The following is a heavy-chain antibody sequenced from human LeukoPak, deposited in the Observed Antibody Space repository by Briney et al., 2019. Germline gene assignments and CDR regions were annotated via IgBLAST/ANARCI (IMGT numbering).Heavy chain of an antibody. J-gene: IGHJ4*02. CDR3: AKDRLGGPYFFHY. CDR1: GGSISSYY. CDR2: IYYSGSI. V-gene: IGHV4-59*01. D-gene: IGHD3-16*01. Sequence: SETLSLTCTVSGGSISSYYWSWIRQPPGKGLEWIGYIYYSGSINYNPSLKSRVIIPVDKSKNQFSLKLTSVTAADTAVYFCAKDRLGGPYFFHYWGQGTLVTVSS.